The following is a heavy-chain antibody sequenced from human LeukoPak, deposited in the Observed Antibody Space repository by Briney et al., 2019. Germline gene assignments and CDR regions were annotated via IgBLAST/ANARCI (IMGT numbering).Heavy chain of an antibody. V-gene: IGHV3-53*01. CDR2: IYSGART. J-gene: IGHJ4*02. Sequence: GGSLRLSCVASGFSVSSIYMSWVRQAPGKGLEWVSVIYSGARTYYADSVKGRFTISRDNSKNTLYLQMNSLRAEDTAVYYCAKEAQYSRFDYWGQGTLVTVSS. D-gene: IGHD6-6*01. CDR3: AKEAQYSRFDY. CDR1: GFSVSSIY.